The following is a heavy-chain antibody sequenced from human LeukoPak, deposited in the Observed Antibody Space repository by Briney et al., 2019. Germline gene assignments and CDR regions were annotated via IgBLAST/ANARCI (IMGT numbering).Heavy chain of an antibody. V-gene: IGHV3-53*01. D-gene: IGHD6-19*01. Sequence: PGGSLRLSCAASGFSVSVNYMSWVRQAPGKGLEWGLDIYSGGSKDYADSVKGRFTISRDNSKNTLYLQMSSLRAEDTALYYCARDGGSGWSSAFLDHWGQGTLVTVSS. CDR3: ARDGGSGWSSAFLDH. CDR1: GFSVSVNY. J-gene: IGHJ4*02. CDR2: IYSGGSK.